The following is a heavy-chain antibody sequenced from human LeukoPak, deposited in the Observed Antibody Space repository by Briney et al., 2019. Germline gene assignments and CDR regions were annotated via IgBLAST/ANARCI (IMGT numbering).Heavy chain of an antibody. CDR2: IYSGGST. CDR1: GFTVSSNY. Sequence: PGGSLRLSCAASGFTVSSNYMSWVRQAPGKGLEWVSHIYSGGSTYYGDSVKGRFTISRDNAKNMLYLQMNSLRAEDTAVYYCVNYGWGRPAWGQGTLVTVSS. D-gene: IGHD3-10*01. J-gene: IGHJ4*02. CDR3: VNYGWGRPA. V-gene: IGHV3-53*01.